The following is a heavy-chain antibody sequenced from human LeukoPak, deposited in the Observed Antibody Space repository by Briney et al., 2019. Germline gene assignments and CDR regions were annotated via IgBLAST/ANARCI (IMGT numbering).Heavy chain of an antibody. CDR2: INPNSGGT. D-gene: IGHD6-19*01. Sequence: VASVKVSCKASGYTFTGFYMHWVRQAPGQRLEWMGWINPNSGGTNYAQKFQGRVTMTRETSISTVYMELSRLTSDDTAIYYCANTYSSGWAIDYWGQGTLVTVSS. CDR1: GYTFTGFY. V-gene: IGHV1-2*02. CDR3: ANTYSSGWAIDY. J-gene: IGHJ4*02.